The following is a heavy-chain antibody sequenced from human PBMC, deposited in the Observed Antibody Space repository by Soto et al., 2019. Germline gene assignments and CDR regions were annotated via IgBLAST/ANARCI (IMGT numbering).Heavy chain of an antibody. CDR3: AKDESSFDIYYGMDV. CDR2: ISYDGSNK. D-gene: IGHD6-13*01. CDR1: GFTFSSYG. V-gene: IGHV3-30*18. J-gene: IGHJ6*02. Sequence: QVQLVESGGGVVQPGRSLRLSCAASGFTFSSYGMHWVRQAPGKGLEWVAVISYDGSNKYYADSVKGRFTISRDNSKNTLYLQMNSLRAEDTAVYYFAKDESSFDIYYGMDVWGQGTKVTVSS.